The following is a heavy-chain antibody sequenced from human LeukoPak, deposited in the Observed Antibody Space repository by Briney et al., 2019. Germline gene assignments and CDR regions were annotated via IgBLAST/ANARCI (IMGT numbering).Heavy chain of an antibody. CDR2: IIPIFGTA. V-gene: IGHV1-69*13. Sequence: ASVKVSCKASGGTFSSYAISWVRQAPGQGLEWMGKIIPIFGTADYAQRFQGRVTITADESTNTAYMQLSSLRSEDTAVYYCARSALYDSSGYYKVDYFDSWGQGTLVTVSS. D-gene: IGHD3-22*01. CDR3: ARSALYDSSGYYKVDYFDS. CDR1: GGTFSSYA. J-gene: IGHJ4*02.